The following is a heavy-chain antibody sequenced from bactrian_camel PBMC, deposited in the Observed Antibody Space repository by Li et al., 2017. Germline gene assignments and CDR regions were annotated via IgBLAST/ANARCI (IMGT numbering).Heavy chain of an antibody. J-gene: IGHJ6*01. Sequence: HVQLVESGGGSVQVGGSLRLTCAASGRPSKRNCLAWFRQIPGKEREGLATFYTGGCPAYYAASVKGRFTISQDNSKNTVYLQMNSLKPEDTAIYYCAAEPRQHESCVGSVVAIWAFGTTGQGTQVTVS. CDR3: AAEPRQHESCVGSVVAIWAFGT. CDR1: GRPSKRNC. CDR2: FYTGGCPA. V-gene: IGHV3-3*01. D-gene: IGHD6*01.